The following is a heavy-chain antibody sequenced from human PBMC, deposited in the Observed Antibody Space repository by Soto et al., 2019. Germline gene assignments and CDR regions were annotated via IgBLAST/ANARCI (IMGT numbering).Heavy chain of an antibody. J-gene: IGHJ4*02. CDR2: IYQSGTT. CDR3: ARESEDLTSNFDY. Sequence: SDTLSLTCGVSGGSISSINWWSCVRQAPGKGLEWLGEIYQSGTTNYNPSLKSRVTMSIDKSKNQFFLNVTSVTAADTAVYYCARESEDLTSNFDYWGQGTLVTVSS. V-gene: IGHV4-4*02. CDR1: GGSISSINW.